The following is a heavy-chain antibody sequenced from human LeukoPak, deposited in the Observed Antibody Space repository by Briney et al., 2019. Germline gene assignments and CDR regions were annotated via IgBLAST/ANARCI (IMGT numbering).Heavy chain of an antibody. CDR3: ATAGNYRFDY. J-gene: IGHJ4*02. Sequence: GGSLRLSCAASGFTFSSYWMSWVRQAPGKGLEWVANINEGGSEGYYADSVKGRFTISRDNAKNTLYLQMNSLRADDTAVYYCATAGNYRFDYWGQGTLVTVSS. CDR1: GFTFSSYW. V-gene: IGHV3-7*01. D-gene: IGHD5-24*01. CDR2: INEGGSEG.